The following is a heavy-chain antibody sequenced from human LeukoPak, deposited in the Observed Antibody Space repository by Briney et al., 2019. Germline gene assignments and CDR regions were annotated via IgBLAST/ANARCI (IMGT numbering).Heavy chain of an antibody. D-gene: IGHD2/OR15-2a*01. CDR2: FFDSGST. J-gene: IGHJ2*01. V-gene: IGHV4-59*11. Sequence: SETLSLTCTVSGGSISSHYWSWIRQPPGKGLEWIGYFFDSGSTKYNPSLKSRVTISVDASKNQFSLKLSPVTAPATAVFYCARVQASYGGGVYSRPYWYFVLWGRGTLVTVSS. CDR1: GGSISSHY. CDR3: ARVQASYGGGVYSRPYWYFVL.